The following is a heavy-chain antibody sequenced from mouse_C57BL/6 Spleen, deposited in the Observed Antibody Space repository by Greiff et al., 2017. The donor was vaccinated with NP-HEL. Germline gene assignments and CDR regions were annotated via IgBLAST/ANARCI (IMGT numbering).Heavy chain of an antibody. CDR3: GSSTTVVPYYFDY. J-gene: IGHJ2*01. D-gene: IGHD1-1*01. V-gene: IGHV1-82*01. CDR2: IYPGDGDT. Sequence: QVQLQQSGPELVKPGASVKISCKASGYAFSSSWMNWVKQRPGKGLEWIGRIYPGDGDTNYNGKFKGKATLTADKSSSTAYMQLSSLTSEDSAVYFCGSSTTVVPYYFDYWGQGTTLTVSS. CDR1: GYAFSSSW.